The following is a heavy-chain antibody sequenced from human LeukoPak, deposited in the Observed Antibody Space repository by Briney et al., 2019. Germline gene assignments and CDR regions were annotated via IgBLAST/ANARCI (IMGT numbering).Heavy chain of an antibody. CDR2: IGKTGDT. D-gene: IGHD5-24*01. Sequence: GGSLRLSCAASGXTFSTYDVHWVRQATGKGLEWVSGIGKTGDTYYSGSVKGRFTNSRENAKNSLYLEMNSLRAGDTAVYYCARGADGFDYWGQGTLVTVSS. J-gene: IGHJ4*02. V-gene: IGHV3-13*04. CDR1: GXTFSTYD. CDR3: ARGADGFDY.